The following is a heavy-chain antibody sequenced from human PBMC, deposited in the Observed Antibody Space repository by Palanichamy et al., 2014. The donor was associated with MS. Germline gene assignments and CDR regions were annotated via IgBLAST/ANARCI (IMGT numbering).Heavy chain of an antibody. CDR3: ATSPVVTND. D-gene: IGHD3-16*02. J-gene: IGHJ4*02. CDR1: GFTVSTYW. CDR2: INSDGRT. V-gene: IGHV3-74*01. Sequence: EAQLLESGGGLVQPGGSLRVSCAASGFTVSTYWMHWVRQAPGKGLVWVPTINSDGRTANADSVKGRFTISRDNAKNTLFLQMNGLRAEDTAVYYCATSPVVTNDWGQGTLVTVSS.